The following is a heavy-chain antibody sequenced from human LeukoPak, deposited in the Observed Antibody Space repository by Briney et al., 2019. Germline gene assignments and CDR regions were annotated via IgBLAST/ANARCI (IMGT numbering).Heavy chain of an antibody. CDR2: INTDGSST. J-gene: IGHJ3*02. D-gene: IGHD6-13*01. CDR1: GFTFSSYW. CDR3: AKSVDFYSSSWYGAAFDI. Sequence: GGSLRLSCAASGFTFSSYWMHWVRQAPGKGLVWVSRINTDGSSTSYADSVKGRFTISRDNSKNTLYLQMNSLRAEDTAVYYCAKSVDFYSSSWYGAAFDIWGQGTMVTVSS. V-gene: IGHV3-74*01.